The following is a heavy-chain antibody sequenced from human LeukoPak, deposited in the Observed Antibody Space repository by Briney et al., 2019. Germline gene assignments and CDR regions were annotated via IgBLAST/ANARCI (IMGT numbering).Heavy chain of an antibody. J-gene: IGHJ3*02. D-gene: IGHD3-22*01. CDR3: ARTPLRYYDSSGYPGGPFDI. Sequence: SVKVACKASGGTFSSYAISWVRQAPGQGLEWMGGIIPIFGTANYAQKFQGRVTITADKSTSTAYMELSSLRSEDTAVYYCARTPLRYYDSSGYPGGPFDIWGQGTMVTVSS. CDR1: GGTFSSYA. CDR2: IIPIFGTA. V-gene: IGHV1-69*06.